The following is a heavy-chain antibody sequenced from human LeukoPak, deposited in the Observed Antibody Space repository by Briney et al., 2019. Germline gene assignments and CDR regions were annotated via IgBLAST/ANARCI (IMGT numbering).Heavy chain of an antibody. Sequence: GGSLRLSCAASGFTSSSYSMNWVRKAPGKGLDWDSSISSSSSYIYYADSVKGRFTISRDNAKNSLYLQMNSLRAEDTAVYYCARDAGYYYGSGSYYSDYWGQGTLVTVSS. CDR1: GFTSSSYS. CDR3: ARDAGYYYGSGSYYSDY. CDR2: ISSSSSYI. V-gene: IGHV3-21*01. D-gene: IGHD3-10*01. J-gene: IGHJ4*02.